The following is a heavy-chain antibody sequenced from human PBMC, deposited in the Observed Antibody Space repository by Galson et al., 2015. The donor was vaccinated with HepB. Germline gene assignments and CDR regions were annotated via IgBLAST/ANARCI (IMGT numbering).Heavy chain of an antibody. CDR1: GFSFSHYP. J-gene: IGHJ4*02. Sequence: SLRLSCAASGFSFSHYPMHWVRQAPGKGLEWVTFISYDGDNKTYADSVKGRFTISRDDSKNTLYLQMNALRADDPAVYFCARGGSDEQLDHWGQGTLVTVSS. CDR3: ARGGSDEQLDH. CDR2: ISYDGDNK. V-gene: IGHV3-30*19. D-gene: IGHD3-16*01.